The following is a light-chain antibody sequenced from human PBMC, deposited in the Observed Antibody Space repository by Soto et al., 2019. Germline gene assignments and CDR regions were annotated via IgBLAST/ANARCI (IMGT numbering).Light chain of an antibody. CDR1: QGISSY. CDR2: AAS. CDR3: QQLNSYPRT. Sequence: DIQLTQSPSFLSASVGDRVIITCRASQGISSYLAWYQQKPGKAPKLLIYAASTLQSGVPSRFSGSGSGTEFTLTISSLQPEDFATYYCQQLNSYPRTFGQGTKVEI. V-gene: IGKV1-9*01. J-gene: IGKJ1*01.